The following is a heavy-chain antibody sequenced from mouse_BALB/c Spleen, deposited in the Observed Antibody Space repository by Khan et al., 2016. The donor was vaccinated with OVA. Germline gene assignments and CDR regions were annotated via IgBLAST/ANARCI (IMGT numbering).Heavy chain of an antibody. CDR1: GYTFTNFG. Sequence: LVESGPELMKPAETVKISCKASGYTFTNFGMNWVKQAPGKGLEWMGWINTYTGEPTSTVVFKGRFVFSLETSASTAYLQIINLKNEDTATYFCARHPYFSYTMAYWGQGTSVTVSS. J-gene: IGHJ4*01. CDR3: ARHPYFSYTMAY. CDR2: INTYTGEP. D-gene: IGHD2-10*01. V-gene: IGHV9-3-1*01.